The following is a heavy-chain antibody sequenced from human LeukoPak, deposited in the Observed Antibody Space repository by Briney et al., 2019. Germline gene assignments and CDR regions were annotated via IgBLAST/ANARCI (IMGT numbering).Heavy chain of an antibody. V-gene: IGHV3-21*01. CDR1: GFTFSSYS. CDR3: AREEMATIFQTLREFDY. J-gene: IGHJ4*02. CDR2: ISSSSNYI. Sequence: GGSLRLSCAASGFTFSSYSMNWVRQSPGKGLEWVSSISSSSNYIYYADSVKGRFTISRDNAKNSLYLQMNSLRAEDTAVYYCAREEMATIFQTLREFDYWGQGTLVTVSS. D-gene: IGHD5-24*01.